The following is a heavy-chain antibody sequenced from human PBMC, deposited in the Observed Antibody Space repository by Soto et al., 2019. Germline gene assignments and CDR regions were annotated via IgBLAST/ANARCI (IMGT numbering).Heavy chain of an antibody. CDR3: ARHRSRWLQPYYYYGMDV. CDR2: IDPSDSYT. J-gene: IGHJ6*02. V-gene: IGHV5-10-1*01. D-gene: IGHD5-12*01. Sequence: PGESLKISCKGSGYSFTSYWISWVRQMPGKGLEWMGRIDPSDSYTNYSPSFQGHVTISADKSISTAYLQWSSLKASDTAMYYCARHRSRWLQPYYYYGMDVWGQGTTVTVSS. CDR1: GYSFTSYW.